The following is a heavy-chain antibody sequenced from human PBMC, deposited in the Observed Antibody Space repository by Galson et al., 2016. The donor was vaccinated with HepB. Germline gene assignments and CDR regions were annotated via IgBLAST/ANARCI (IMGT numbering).Heavy chain of an antibody. CDR2: ISYDGRKI. D-gene: IGHD6-19*01. CDR1: GFTFTSRA. CDR3: TKTGSGWYFDY. J-gene: IGHJ4*02. V-gene: IGHV3-30-3*02. Sequence: SLRLSCAASGFTFTSRAMHWVRQAPGKGLEWVAVISYDGRKIFYADSVRGRFSISRDNSKNTLFLQMNSLRAEDTAVYYYTKTGSGWYFDYWGQGTLVTVSS.